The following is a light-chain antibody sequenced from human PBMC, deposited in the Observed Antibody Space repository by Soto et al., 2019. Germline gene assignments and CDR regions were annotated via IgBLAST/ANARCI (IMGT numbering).Light chain of an antibody. Sequence: QSALTQPASVSGSPGQSITISCTGTSSDVGGYNYVSWYQQHPGTAPNLMIYEVSNRPSGVSNRFSGSKSGNTASLTISGLQAEDEADYYCSSYTSSSTRVFGGGTKLTVL. CDR1: SSDVGGYNY. V-gene: IGLV2-14*01. J-gene: IGLJ3*02. CDR3: SSYTSSSTRV. CDR2: EVS.